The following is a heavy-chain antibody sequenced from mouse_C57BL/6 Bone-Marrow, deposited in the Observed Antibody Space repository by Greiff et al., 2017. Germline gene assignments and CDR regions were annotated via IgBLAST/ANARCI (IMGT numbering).Heavy chain of an antibody. J-gene: IGHJ4*01. Sequence: EVKLMESGGGLVQSGRSLRLSCATSGFTFSDFYMEWVRQAPGKGLEWIAASRNRANDYTTEYSASVKGRFIVSRDTSQSILYLEMNALRAEDTAIYYCARGAYYYSSSYDAMDYWGQGTSVTVSS. CDR1: GFTFSDFY. V-gene: IGHV7-1*01. CDR3: ARGAYYYSSSYDAMDY. D-gene: IGHD1-1*01. CDR2: SRNRANDYTT.